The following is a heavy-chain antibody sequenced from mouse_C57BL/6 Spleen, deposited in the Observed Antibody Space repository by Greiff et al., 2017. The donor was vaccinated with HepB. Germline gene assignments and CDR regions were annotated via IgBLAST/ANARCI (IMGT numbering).Heavy chain of an antibody. J-gene: IGHJ4*01. D-gene: IGHD1-1*01. CDR1: GYTFTSYW. V-gene: IGHV1-55*01. Sequence: QVQLQQSGAELVKPGASVKMSCKASGYTFTSYWITWVKQRPGQGLEWIGDIYPGSGSTNYNEKFKSKATLTVDTSSSTAYMQLSSLTSEDSAVYYCARGDYYGSSYSAMDYWGQGTSVTVSS. CDR3: ARGDYYGSSYSAMDY. CDR2: IYPGSGST.